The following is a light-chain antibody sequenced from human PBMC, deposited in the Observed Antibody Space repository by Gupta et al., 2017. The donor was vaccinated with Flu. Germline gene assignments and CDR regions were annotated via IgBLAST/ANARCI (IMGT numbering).Light chain of an antibody. V-gene: IGKV1-5*03. CDR2: KAS. CDR3: QQYDTYWT. J-gene: IGKJ1*01. Sequence: PSPLSAAVGDRVTITCRASQSITRRLTWYQQKPEKAPKLLIYKASSLERGVPSRFSGSGSGTEFTLTISRMQPDDFATYYCQQYDTYWTFVQGTKVEIK. CDR1: QSITRR.